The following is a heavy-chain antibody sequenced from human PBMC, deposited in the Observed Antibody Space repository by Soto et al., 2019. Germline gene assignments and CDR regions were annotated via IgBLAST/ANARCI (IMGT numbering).Heavy chain of an antibody. CDR1: GFTFSIYD. D-gene: IGHD6-19*01. Sequence: PGGSLRLSCAASGFTFSIYDMHWVRQAPGKGLEWVSGIGYTGDPYYSDSVKGRFTISRENAQNSLYLEMNSLRAGDTAIYYCARGLAYSSGPFDYWGQGTLVTVSS. CDR2: IGYTGDP. J-gene: IGHJ4*02. V-gene: IGHV3-13*05. CDR3: ARGLAYSSGPFDY.